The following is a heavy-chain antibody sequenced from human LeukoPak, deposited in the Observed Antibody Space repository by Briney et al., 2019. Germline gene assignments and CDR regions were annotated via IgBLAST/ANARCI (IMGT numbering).Heavy chain of an antibody. V-gene: IGHV4-4*07. CDR2: IYTSGST. CDR3: ARDATTVTEYNWFDP. Sequence: PSETLSLTRTVSGGSISSYYWSWIRQPAGKGLEWIGRIYTSGSTNYNPSLKSRVTMSVDTSKNQFSLKLSSVTAADTAVYYCARDATTVTEYNWFDPWGQGTLVTVSS. CDR1: GGSISSYY. J-gene: IGHJ5*02. D-gene: IGHD4-17*01.